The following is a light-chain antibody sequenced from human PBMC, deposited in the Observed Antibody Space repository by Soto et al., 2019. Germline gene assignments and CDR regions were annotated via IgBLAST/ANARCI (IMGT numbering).Light chain of an antibody. J-gene: IGKJ1*01. CDR2: AAS. Sequence: IQLTQSPSSLSASVGDRVTITCRASQDIAIYLAWYHQKPGEAPKLLIYAASTLYGGVPSRFSGSGSGTDFALTITSLQAEDFATYYCQQYNSYSEAFGQGTKVDIK. V-gene: IGKV1-9*01. CDR1: QDIAIY. CDR3: QQYNSYSEA.